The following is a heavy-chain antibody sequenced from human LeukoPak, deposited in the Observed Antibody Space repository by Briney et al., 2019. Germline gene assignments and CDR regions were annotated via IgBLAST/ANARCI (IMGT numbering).Heavy chain of an antibody. Sequence: PGGSLRLSCAASGFTFSSYAMHWVCQAPGKGLEWVAVISYDGSNKYYADSVKGRFTISRDNSKNTLYLQMNSLRAEDTAVYYCARPAGYYLYYFDYWGQGTLVTVSS. V-gene: IGHV3-30*04. CDR3: ARPAGYYLYYFDY. CDR1: GFTFSSYA. J-gene: IGHJ4*02. D-gene: IGHD3-22*01. CDR2: ISYDGSNK.